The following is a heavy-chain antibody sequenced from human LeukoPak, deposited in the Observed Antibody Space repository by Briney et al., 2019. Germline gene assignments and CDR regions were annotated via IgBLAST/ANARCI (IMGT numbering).Heavy chain of an antibody. Sequence: SETLSLTCTVSGGSISSSSYYWGWIRQPPGKGLEWIGSIYYSGSTYYNPSLKSRVTISVDTSKNQFSLKLSSVTAADTAVYYCARPVYDSSGYYYWGQGTLVTVSS. CDR2: IYYSGST. D-gene: IGHD3-22*01. CDR1: GGSISSSSYY. J-gene: IGHJ4*02. CDR3: ARPVYDSSGYYY. V-gene: IGHV4-39*01.